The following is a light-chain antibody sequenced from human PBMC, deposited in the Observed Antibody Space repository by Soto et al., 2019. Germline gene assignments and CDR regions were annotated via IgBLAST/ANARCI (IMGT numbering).Light chain of an antibody. J-gene: IGKJ2*01. CDR1: QSVSSSY. CDR3: QQYGRENT. CDR2: GAS. V-gene: IGKV3-20*01. Sequence: EIVLTQSPGTLSLSPGERATLSCRASQSVSSSYLAWNQQKPGQAPRLLIYGASSRATGIPDRFSGSGSGTDFTLTISRLEPEDFAVYYCQQYGRENTFGQGTKLEIK.